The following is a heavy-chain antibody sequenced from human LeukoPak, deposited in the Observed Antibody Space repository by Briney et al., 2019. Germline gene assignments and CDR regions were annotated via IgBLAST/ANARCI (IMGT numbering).Heavy chain of an antibody. J-gene: IGHJ5*02. V-gene: IGHV3-66*02. Sequence: RGSLRLSCSASAFTVSSNYMSWVRQAPGKGLEWVSVIYSSGSTYYADSVKGRFTISRHNSKNTLYLQMNRLRDEDTAVYYCAIAERPWAEGPLVTVSS. D-gene: IGHD2-15*01. CDR3: AIAERP. CDR2: IYSSGST. CDR1: AFTVSSNY.